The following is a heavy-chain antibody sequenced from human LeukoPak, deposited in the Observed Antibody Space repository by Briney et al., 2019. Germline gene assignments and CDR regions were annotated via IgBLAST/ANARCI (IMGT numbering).Heavy chain of an antibody. D-gene: IGHD1-26*01. CDR2: INLGDSDT. J-gene: IGHJ5*02. Sequence: GESLKISCEVSGHRFTNHWIGWVRQMPGKGLEWMGIINLGDSDTKYSPSFQGQVTISLDKSISTAYLQWRSLKASDTAMCYCARRPYSGSPNWFDPWGQGTLVTVSS. CDR3: ARRPYSGSPNWFDP. CDR1: GHRFTNHW. V-gene: IGHV5-51*01.